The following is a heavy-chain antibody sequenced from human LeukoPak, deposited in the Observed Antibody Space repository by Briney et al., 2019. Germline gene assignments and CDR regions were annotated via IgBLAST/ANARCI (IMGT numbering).Heavy chain of an antibody. CDR2: ISGSGDST. CDR1: GFTFSSYG. Sequence: PGETLRLSCAASGFTFSSYGMSWVRQTPGRGLEWVSTISGSGDSTYYTDSVKGRFTISRDNSKNTLYLQMNSLRAEDTAVYYCAKDSLPGIAAAGINLAWGQGTLVTVSS. CDR3: AKDSLPGIAAAGINLA. V-gene: IGHV3-23*01. D-gene: IGHD6-13*01. J-gene: IGHJ5*02.